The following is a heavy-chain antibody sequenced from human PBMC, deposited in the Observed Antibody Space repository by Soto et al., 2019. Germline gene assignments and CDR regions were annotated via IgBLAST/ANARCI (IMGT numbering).Heavy chain of an antibody. CDR1: GFSFTNLG. CDR3: AKDDFTDRGDDYFDY. D-gene: IGHD2-21*02. V-gene: IGHV3-23*01. CDR2: IGASGDIT. J-gene: IGHJ4*02. Sequence: GGSLRLSCAASGFSFTNLGMSWVRQAPGKGLEWVAGIGASGDITWYADSVKGRLSISRDNSKNTLYLQLNSLRFEDTAVYYCAKDDFTDRGDDYFDYWGQGSLLTVSS.